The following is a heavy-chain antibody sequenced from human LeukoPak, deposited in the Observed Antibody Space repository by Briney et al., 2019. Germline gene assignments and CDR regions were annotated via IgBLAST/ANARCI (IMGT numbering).Heavy chain of an antibody. CDR3: AREGSPYYYYYMDV. V-gene: IGHV3-15*01. CDR1: GFTFSNAW. J-gene: IGHJ6*03. Sequence: GGSLRLSCAASGFTFSNAWMSWVRQAPGKGLEWVGRIKSKTDGGTTDYAAPVKGRFTISRDDSKNTLYLQMNSLRAEDTAVYYCAREGSPYYYYYMDVWGKGTTVTVSS. D-gene: IGHD3-10*01. CDR2: IKSKTDGGTT.